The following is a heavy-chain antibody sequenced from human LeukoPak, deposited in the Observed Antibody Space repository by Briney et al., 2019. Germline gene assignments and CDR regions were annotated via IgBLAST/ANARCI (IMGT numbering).Heavy chain of an antibody. CDR3: ARDRLASFDF. J-gene: IGHJ4*01. CDR1: GGSISSGNYY. V-gene: IGHV4-61*02. D-gene: IGHD3-3*02. Sequence: SETLSLTCTVSGGSISSGNYYWSWIRQPAGKGLEWIGRIYTTGSTNYNPSLKSRVTISVDTSKNQFSLKLRFVAAADTAVYYCARDRLASFDFWGHGTLVTVSS. CDR2: IYTTGST.